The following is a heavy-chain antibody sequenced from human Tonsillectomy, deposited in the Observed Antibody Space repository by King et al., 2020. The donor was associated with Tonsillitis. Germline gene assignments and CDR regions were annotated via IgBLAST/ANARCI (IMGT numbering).Heavy chain of an antibody. J-gene: IGHJ4*02. Sequence: QLQESGPGLLKPSQNLSLTCTVSGASISSRDYYWSWIRQPPGRGLEWIGYIYDSWRTSYNPSLKSRVTISVDTSKNQFSLNLNSVTAADTAVYYCASAPDNDILTGYYSWGYYFDCWGQGTLVTVSS. V-gene: IGHV4-30-4*01. CDR3: ASAPDNDILTGYYSWGYYFDC. CDR2: IYDSWRT. CDR1: GASISSRDYY. D-gene: IGHD3-9*01.